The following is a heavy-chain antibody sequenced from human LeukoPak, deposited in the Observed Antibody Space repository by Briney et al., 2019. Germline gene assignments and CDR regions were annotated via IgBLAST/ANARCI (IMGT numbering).Heavy chain of an antibody. Sequence: GGSLRLSCAASGFTVSSNYMSWVRQAPGKGLEWVPVIYSGGSTYYADSVKGRFTISRDNSKNTLYLQMNSLRAEDTAVYYCARDRVYYGDYVPLYYYYGMDVWGQGTTVTVSS. V-gene: IGHV3-53*01. CDR2: IYSGGST. CDR1: GFTVSSNY. CDR3: ARDRVYYGDYVPLYYYYGMDV. J-gene: IGHJ6*02. D-gene: IGHD4-17*01.